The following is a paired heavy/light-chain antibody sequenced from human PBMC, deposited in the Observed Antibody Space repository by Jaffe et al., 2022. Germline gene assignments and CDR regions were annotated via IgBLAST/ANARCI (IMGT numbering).Light chain of an antibody. Sequence: DIQMTQSPSSLSASVGDRVTITCRASQSISSYLNWYQQKPGKAPKLLIYAASSLQSGVPSRFSGSGSGTDFTLTISSLQPEDFATYYCQQSYSTPPGTFGQGTKVEIK. CDR2: AAS. J-gene: IGKJ1*01. V-gene: IGKV1-39*01. CDR3: QQSYSTPPGT. CDR1: QSISSY.
Heavy chain of an antibody. CDR2: ISSSSSYI. J-gene: IGHJ5*02. CDR1: GFTFSSYS. Sequence: EVQLVESGGGLVKPGGSLRLSCAASGFTFSSYSMNWVRQAPGKGLEWVSSISSSSSYIYYADSVKGRFTISRDNAKNSLYLQMNSLRAEDTAVYYCARDSRDKYCSSTSCQGGWFDPWGQGTLVTVSS. V-gene: IGHV3-21*01. D-gene: IGHD2-2*01. CDR3: ARDSRDKYCSSTSCQGGWFDP.